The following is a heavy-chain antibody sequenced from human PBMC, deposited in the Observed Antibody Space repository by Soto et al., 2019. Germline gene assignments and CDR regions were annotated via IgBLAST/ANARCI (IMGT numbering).Heavy chain of an antibody. D-gene: IGHD6-19*01. J-gene: IGHJ3*02. CDR1: GFDFNYFW. CDR2: IKTDGNDA. CDR3: ARGHASGWTRDAFDM. Sequence: EVQLVESGGGLVQPGGSLRLSCAASGFDFNYFWMHWVRQAPGKGLVWISRIKTDGNDASYADSVKGRFTISRDNAKNTLYLQMNSLRDEDTAVYFCARGHASGWTRDAFDMWGQGTVVAVSS. V-gene: IGHV3-74*01.